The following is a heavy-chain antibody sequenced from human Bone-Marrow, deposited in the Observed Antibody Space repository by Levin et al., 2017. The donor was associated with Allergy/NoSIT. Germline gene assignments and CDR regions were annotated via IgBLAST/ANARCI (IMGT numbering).Heavy chain of an antibody. Sequence: GGSLRLSCVVSGFTFSDYYMSWIRQAPGKGLEWLSYISPSGSEIFYADSLKGRFTISRDNDKNSLHLQMNSLTAEDTAVYYCAREATYGDTTGYKLFDYWGHGTLVAVSS. CDR3: AREATYGDTTGYKLFDY. CDR2: ISPSGSEI. CDR1: GFTFSDYY. V-gene: IGHV3-11*01. J-gene: IGHJ4*01. D-gene: IGHD3-22*01.